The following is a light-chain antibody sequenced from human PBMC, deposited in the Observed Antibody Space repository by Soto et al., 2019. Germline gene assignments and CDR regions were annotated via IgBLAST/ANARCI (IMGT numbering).Light chain of an antibody. CDR2: DVN. Sequence: QSVLTQPASVSGSPGQSITLSCTGTSSDIWGYDYVSWYQRYPGKAPKLIIYDVNNRPSGVSNRFSGSKSGNTASLTISGLQAEDEADYYCTSYASSSTHVVFGGGTKLTVL. V-gene: IGLV2-14*01. J-gene: IGLJ2*01. CDR3: TSYASSSTHVV. CDR1: SSDIWGYDY.